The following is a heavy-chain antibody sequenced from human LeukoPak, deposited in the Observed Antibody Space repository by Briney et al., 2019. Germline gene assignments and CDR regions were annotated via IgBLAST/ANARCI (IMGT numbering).Heavy chain of an antibody. Sequence: PGGSLRLSCAASGFTVSSNYMNWVRQAPGKGLEWVAYISSSSGTIYYADSLKGRITISRDNADNSLSLQMTSLRAEDTAVYYCARQRVPYYDTWSSYGDGFDLWGQGTMVIVSS. V-gene: IGHV3-48*01. D-gene: IGHD3-3*01. J-gene: IGHJ3*01. CDR3: ARQRVPYYDTWSSYGDGFDL. CDR2: ISSSSGTI. CDR1: GFTVSSNY.